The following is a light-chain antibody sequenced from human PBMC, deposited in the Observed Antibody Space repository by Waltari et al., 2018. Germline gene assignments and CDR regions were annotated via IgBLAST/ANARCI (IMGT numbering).Light chain of an antibody. Sequence: DIQMTQSPSSLSASAGDRVTITCRASQSLSSYLNWYQQKPGKTPKRLVFAASSLDTGVPSRFSGSGSGTDFTLTISSLQPEDFATYYCLQYNSNPYSFGQGTKVEIK. V-gene: IGKV1-17*01. J-gene: IGKJ2*03. CDR3: LQYNSNPYS. CDR1: QSLSSY. CDR2: AAS.